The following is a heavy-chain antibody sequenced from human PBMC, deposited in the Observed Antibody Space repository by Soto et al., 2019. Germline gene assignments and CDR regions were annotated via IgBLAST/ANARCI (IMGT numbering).Heavy chain of an antibody. CDR1: GGSISSPNFY. D-gene: IGHD4-17*01. Sequence: SETLSLTCTVSGGSISSPNFYWSWIRQHPGKGLEWIGHIYYNGTTYYNPTLKSRVSISVDTSKNQFSLKLSSVTAADTAVYYCARAHYGDYGYGMDVWGQGTTVTVSS. J-gene: IGHJ6*02. V-gene: IGHV4-31*03. CDR2: IYYNGTT. CDR3: ARAHYGDYGYGMDV.